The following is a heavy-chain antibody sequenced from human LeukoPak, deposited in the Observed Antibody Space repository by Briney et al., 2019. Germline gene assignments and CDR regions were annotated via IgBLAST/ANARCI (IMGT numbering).Heavy chain of an antibody. D-gene: IGHD2-8*01. CDR2: MNPNSGNT. Sequence: ASVKVSCKASGYTFTSYDINWVRQATGQGLEWMGGMNPNSGNTGYAQKFQGRVTMTRNTSISTAYMELSSLRSEDTAVYYCASSGGDYCSNGVCWADYWGQGTLVTVSS. V-gene: IGHV1-8*01. CDR1: GYTFTSYD. J-gene: IGHJ4*02. CDR3: ASSGGDYCSNGVCWADY.